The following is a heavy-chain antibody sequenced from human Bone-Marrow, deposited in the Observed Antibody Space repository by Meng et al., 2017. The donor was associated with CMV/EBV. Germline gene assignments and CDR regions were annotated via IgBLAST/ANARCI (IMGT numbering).Heavy chain of an antibody. D-gene: IGHD2-15*01. CDR2: ISSSSSYI. CDR1: GFTFSSYS. J-gene: IGHJ6*02. Sequence: GGSLRLSCAASGFTFSSYSMNWVRQAPGKGLEWVSSISSSSSYIYYADSVKGRFTISRDNAKNSLYLQMNSLRAEDTAVYYCARDDIVVVVAATRYYGMDVWGQGTTVTVSS. V-gene: IGHV3-21*01. CDR3: ARDDIVVVVAATRYYGMDV.